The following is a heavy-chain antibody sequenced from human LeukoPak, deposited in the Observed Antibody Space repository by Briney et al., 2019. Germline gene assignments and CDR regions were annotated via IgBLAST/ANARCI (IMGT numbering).Heavy chain of an antibody. D-gene: IGHD4-17*01. CDR1: GFTVSSNY. CDR3: AKGSTVTPPLFDY. Sequence: GGSLRLSCAASGFTVSSNYMSWVRQAPGKGLEWVSVIYSGGSTYYADSVKGRFTISRDNSKNTLYLQMNSLRAEDTAVYYCAKGSTVTPPLFDYWGQGTLVTVSS. CDR2: IYSGGST. J-gene: IGHJ4*02. V-gene: IGHV3-53*01.